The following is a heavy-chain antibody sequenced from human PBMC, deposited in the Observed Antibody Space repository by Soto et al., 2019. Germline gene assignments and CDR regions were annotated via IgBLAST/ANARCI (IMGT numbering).Heavy chain of an antibody. D-gene: IGHD1-7*01. CDR3: AKGVRDNWNSILPFDY. CDR2: ISGSGGST. Sequence: GGSLRLSCAASGFTFSSYAMSWVRQAPGKGLEWVSAISGSGGSTYYADSVKGRFTISRDNSKNTLYLQMNSLRAEDTAVYYCAKGVRDNWNSILPFDYWGQGTLVTVSS. J-gene: IGHJ4*02. V-gene: IGHV3-23*01. CDR1: GFTFSSYA.